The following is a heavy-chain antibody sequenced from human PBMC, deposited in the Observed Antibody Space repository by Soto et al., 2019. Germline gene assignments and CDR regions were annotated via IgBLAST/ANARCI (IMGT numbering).Heavy chain of an antibody. CDR3: ARSPRNLGFDY. CDR2: MNPNSGNT. J-gene: IGHJ4*02. V-gene: IGHV1-8*01. CDR1: GYTFTSYD. D-gene: IGHD7-27*01. Sequence: QVQLVQSGAEVKKPGASVKVSCKASGYTFTSYDINWVRQATGQGFEWMGWMNPNSGNTGYAQKLQGRVTMTRDTSITPAYMDLSCLTSEYTAVYYCARSPRNLGFDYWGPGTLVTVSS.